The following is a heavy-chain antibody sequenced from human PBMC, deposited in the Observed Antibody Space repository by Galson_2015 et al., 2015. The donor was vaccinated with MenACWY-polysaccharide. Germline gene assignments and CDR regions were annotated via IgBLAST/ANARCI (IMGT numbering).Heavy chain of an antibody. CDR2: IFYDGRT. Sequence: ETLSLTCTVSGASISYSNYYWGWLRQLPGKGLEWIGSIFYDGRTFYNPSFESRAAVSADTSRSQFFLDLNSMTAADTAVYYCAKAAHF. CDR3: AKAAHF. CDR1: GASISYSNYY. V-gene: IGHV4-39*07. J-gene: IGHJ4*01.